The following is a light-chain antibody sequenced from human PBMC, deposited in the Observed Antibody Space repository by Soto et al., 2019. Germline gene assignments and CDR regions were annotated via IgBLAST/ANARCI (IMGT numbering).Light chain of an antibody. V-gene: IGLV1-47*01. CDR1: SSNIGINY. CDR3: AAWDDSLSGVL. Sequence: QSVLTQPPSASGTPGQRVTISCSGSSSNIGINYVYWYQQLPGTAPKLLIYRNNQRPSGVPERFSGSKSGTSGSLAISGLRSEDEADYYCAAWDDSLSGVLFSGGTKLTVL. J-gene: IGLJ2*01. CDR2: RNN.